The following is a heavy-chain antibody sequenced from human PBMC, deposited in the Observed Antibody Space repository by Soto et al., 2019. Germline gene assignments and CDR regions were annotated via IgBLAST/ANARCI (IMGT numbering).Heavy chain of an antibody. J-gene: IGHJ4*01. V-gene: IGHV4-59*01. CDR3: AQGHTWHLVDY. Sequence: PSETLSLTCTVSGDSISSNYWSWIRQPPGERLEWIGYIYNSGSTNYNPSLKSRASMSVDTSKNQFSLKVTSMTAADTAMYFCAQGHTWHLVDYWGHGTQVTVSS. D-gene: IGHD6-6*01. CDR1: GDSISSNY. CDR2: IYNSGST.